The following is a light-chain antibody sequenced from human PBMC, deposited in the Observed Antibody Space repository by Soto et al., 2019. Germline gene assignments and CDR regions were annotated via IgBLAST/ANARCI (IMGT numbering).Light chain of an antibody. V-gene: IGLV2-8*01. Sequence: QSVLTQPPSASGSPGQSVTISCTGTSSDVGGYDYVSWYQQHPGKAPKLMIYDVIKRPSGVPDRFSGSKSGNTASLTVSGPQTEDEADYYCTSFGGINNFVVFGGGTKLTVL. CDR1: SSDVGGYDY. CDR3: TSFGGINNFVV. J-gene: IGLJ2*01. CDR2: DVI.